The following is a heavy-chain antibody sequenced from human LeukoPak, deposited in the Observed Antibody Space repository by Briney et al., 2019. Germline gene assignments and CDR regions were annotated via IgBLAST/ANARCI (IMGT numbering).Heavy chain of an antibody. D-gene: IGHD2/OR15-2a*01. V-gene: IGHV3-21*01. J-gene: IGHJ6*02. CDR3: ARVIISTKYYSGLDV. CDR1: GFTFSTYC. Sequence: PGGSLRLSCAASGFTFSTYCMSWVRQAPGRGLEWVSSISGSSSYIYYADSVKGRFTISRDNAKNTVYLQMDSLRPEDTAVYYCARVIISTKYYSGLDVWGQGTTVTVSS. CDR2: ISGSSSYI.